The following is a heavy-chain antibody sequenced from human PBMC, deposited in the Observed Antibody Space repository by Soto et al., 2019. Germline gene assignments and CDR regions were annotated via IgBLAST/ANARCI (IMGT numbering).Heavy chain of an antibody. CDR2: ISSSGSTI. J-gene: IGHJ4*02. CDR1: GFTFSDYY. CDR3: ARVVRRSLIGGDYFDY. V-gene: IGHV3-11*01. Sequence: GGSLRLSCAAPGFTFSDYYMSWIRQAPGKGLEWVSYISSSGSTIYYADSVKGRFTISRDNAKNSLYLQMNSLRAEDTAVYYCARVVRRSLIGGDYFDYWGQGTLVTVSS. D-gene: IGHD2-21*01.